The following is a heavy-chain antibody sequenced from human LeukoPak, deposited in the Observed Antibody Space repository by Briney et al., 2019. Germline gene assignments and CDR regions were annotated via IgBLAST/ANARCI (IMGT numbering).Heavy chain of an antibody. Sequence: GGSLRLSGSASGFTFSTSAMHWVRQAPGKRLEYVSSINSNGGSTYQADSVKGRFTISRDNSKNTLYLQMSSLRDEDTAVYYCVKDGPGVYDYWGQGTLVTVSS. CDR3: VKDGPGVYDY. V-gene: IGHV3-64D*09. CDR2: INSNGGST. D-gene: IGHD1-14*01. J-gene: IGHJ4*02. CDR1: GFTFSTSA.